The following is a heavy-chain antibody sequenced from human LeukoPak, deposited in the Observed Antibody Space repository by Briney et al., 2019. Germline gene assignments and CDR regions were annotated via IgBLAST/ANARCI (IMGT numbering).Heavy chain of an antibody. CDR3: AAAAGAAPGIAFDI. J-gene: IGHJ3*02. D-gene: IGHD6-13*01. Sequence: SQTLSLTCAISGDTVSSNSAAWNWIRQSPSRGLEWLGRTYYRSKWYNDYAVSVKSRITINPYTPKNQFSLQLNSVSAAGTAVYYCAAAAGAAPGIAFDIWGQGTMVTVSS. V-gene: IGHV6-1*01. CDR1: GDTVSSNSAA. CDR2: TYYRSKWYN.